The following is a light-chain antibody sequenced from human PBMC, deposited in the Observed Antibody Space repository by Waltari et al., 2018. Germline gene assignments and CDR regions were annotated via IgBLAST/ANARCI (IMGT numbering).Light chain of an antibody. Sequence: EIVLTQSPATLSLSPGERATLSCRASQTVRSFLAWYQQKPGQAPRLLIFDVSSRAPGIPAKFRGSGSGTDFTLTVSNLEPEDFAVYYCLQRSNWPYTFGQGTRVEIK. CDR2: DVS. V-gene: IGKV3-11*01. CDR1: QTVRSF. J-gene: IGKJ2*01. CDR3: LQRSNWPYT.